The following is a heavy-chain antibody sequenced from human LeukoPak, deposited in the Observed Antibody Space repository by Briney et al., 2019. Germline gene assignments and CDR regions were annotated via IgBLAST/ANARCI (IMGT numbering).Heavy chain of an antibody. CDR2: IYTSGST. CDR1: GGSISSYY. D-gene: IGHD3-22*01. V-gene: IGHV4-4*07. Sequence: PSETLSLTCTVSGGSISSYYWSWIRQPAGKGLEWIGRIYTSGSTNYNPSLKSRVTMSVDTSKNQFSLKLSSVTAADTAVYYCARSNFHYYDSSGYYYEGRWFDPWGQGTLVTVSS. CDR3: ARSNFHYYDSSGYYYEGRWFDP. J-gene: IGHJ5*02.